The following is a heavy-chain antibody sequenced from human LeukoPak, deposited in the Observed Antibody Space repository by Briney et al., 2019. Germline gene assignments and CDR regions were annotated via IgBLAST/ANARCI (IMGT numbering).Heavy chain of an antibody. CDR1: GGSFSGYY. V-gene: IGHV4-34*01. CDR2: INHSGST. CDR3: ARAPPRKGYYDSSGYPDY. D-gene: IGHD3-22*01. Sequence: SETLSLTCAVYGGSFSGYYWSWIRQPPGKGLEWIGEINHSGSTNYNPSLKSRVTISVDTSKNQFSPKLSSVTAADTAVYYCARAPPRKGYYDSSGYPDYWGQGTLVTVSS. J-gene: IGHJ4*02.